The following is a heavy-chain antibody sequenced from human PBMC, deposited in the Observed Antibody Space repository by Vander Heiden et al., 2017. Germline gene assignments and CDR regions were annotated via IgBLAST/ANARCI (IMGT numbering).Heavy chain of an antibody. CDR1: GGPTSAHCYY. CDR2: SYYNTGKT. D-gene: IGHD3-10*01. V-gene: IGHV4-39*01. CDR3: ATTYDGSGSSMVSWFDP. Sequence: QLQPPGPGLVKPSVTLSPTSTVAGGPTSAHCYYWGWIRQAAGKGLEWIGSSYYNTGKTYYNQALKSGGSIFMDTSKNQFSLKLNTVTAADTAVYFCATTYDGSGSSMVSWFDPWGGGTLVTVSS. J-gene: IGHJ5*02.